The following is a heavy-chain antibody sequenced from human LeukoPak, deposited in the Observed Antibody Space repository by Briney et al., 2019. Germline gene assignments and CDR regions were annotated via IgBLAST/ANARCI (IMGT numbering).Heavy chain of an antibody. Sequence: ASVKVPCKASGYTFTSYAMHWVRQAPGQRLEWMGWINAGNGNTKYSQKFQGRVTITRDTSASTAYMELSSLRSEDTAVYYCARGSNYYGSGSYYFGRGGPENFDYWGQGTLVTVSS. CDR3: ARGSNYYGSGSYYFGRGGPENFDY. J-gene: IGHJ4*02. V-gene: IGHV1-3*01. CDR2: INAGNGNT. CDR1: GYTFTSYA. D-gene: IGHD3-10*01.